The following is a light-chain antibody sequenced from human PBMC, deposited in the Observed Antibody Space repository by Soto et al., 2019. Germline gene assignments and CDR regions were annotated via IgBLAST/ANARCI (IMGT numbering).Light chain of an antibody. J-gene: IGLJ2*01. CDR1: NIGSKS. CDR3: QVWDSRSDQVV. Sequence: SYELTQPPSVSVAPGQTATITCGGNNIGSKSVHWSQQKPGQAPVLVVHDDSVRPSGIPERFAGSNSGNRATLTISGVEVGDEADYYCQVWDSRSDQVVFGGGTKVTVL. V-gene: IGLV3-21*02. CDR2: DDS.